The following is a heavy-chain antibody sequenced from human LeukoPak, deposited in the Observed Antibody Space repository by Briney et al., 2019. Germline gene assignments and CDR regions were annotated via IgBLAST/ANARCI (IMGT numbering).Heavy chain of an antibody. J-gene: IGHJ4*02. Sequence: ASVKVSCKASGYTFTSFDINWVRQATGKGLEWMGWMNPNSGNTGYAQKFQGRVTMTRNTSISTAYMELSSLRSEDTAVYYCARGLQTTGEFDYWGQGTLVTVSS. CDR3: ARGLQTTGEFDY. CDR1: GYTFTSFD. D-gene: IGHD4-11*01. CDR2: MNPNSGNT. V-gene: IGHV1-8*01.